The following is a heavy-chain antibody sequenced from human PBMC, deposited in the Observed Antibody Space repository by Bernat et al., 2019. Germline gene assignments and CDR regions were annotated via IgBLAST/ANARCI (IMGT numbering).Heavy chain of an antibody. CDR1: GFTFSSYG. D-gene: IGHD6-19*01. CDR3: ARSREVAGTRGYYYYYGMDV. Sequence: QVQLVESGGGVVQPGRSLRLSCAASGFTFSSYGMHWVRQAPGKGLEWVAVMWYDGSNKYYANSVKGRFTISSDNSKNTLYLQMNSLRAEDTAVYYCARSREVAGTRGYYYYYGMDVWGQGTTVTVSS. CDR2: MWYDGSNK. V-gene: IGHV3-33*01. J-gene: IGHJ6*02.